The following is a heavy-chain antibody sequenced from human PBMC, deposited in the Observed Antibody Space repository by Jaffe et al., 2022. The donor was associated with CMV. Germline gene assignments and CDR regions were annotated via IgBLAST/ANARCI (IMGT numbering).Heavy chain of an antibody. J-gene: IGHJ6*02. CDR2: IYYSGST. Sequence: QVQLQESGPGLVKPSQTLSLTCTVSGGSISSGGYYWSWIRQHPGKGLEWIGYIYYSGSTYYNPSLKSRVTISVDTSKNQFSLKLSSVTAADTAVYYCAGLGVVPAATDYYYYYGMDVWGQGTTVTVSS. CDR1: GGSISSGGYY. CDR3: AGLGVVPAATDYYYYYGMDV. D-gene: IGHD2-2*01. V-gene: IGHV4-31*03.